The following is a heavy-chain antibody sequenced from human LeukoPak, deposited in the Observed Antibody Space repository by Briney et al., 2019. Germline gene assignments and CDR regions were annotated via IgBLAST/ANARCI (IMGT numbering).Heavy chain of an antibody. J-gene: IGHJ4*02. CDR1: GFIFSNYW. CDR3: ARMAGGLWDY. CDR2: IKQDGSEK. D-gene: IGHD3-10*01. V-gene: IGHV3-7*05. Sequence: GGSLRLSCAASGFIFSNYWMSWVRQAPGKGLDWVANIKQDGSEKYYVDSVKGRFTLSRDNAKNSLHLQMDSLRAEDTAVYYCARMAGGLWDYWGQGTLVTVSS.